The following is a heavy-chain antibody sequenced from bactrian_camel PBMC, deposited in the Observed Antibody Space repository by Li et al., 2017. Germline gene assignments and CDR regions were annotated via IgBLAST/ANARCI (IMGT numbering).Heavy chain of an antibody. CDR1: EYIVSSYC. Sequence: VQLVESGGGSVQTGGSLRLSCVVSEYIVSSYCMGWFRQAPGKEREGVALINTAGSTIYCHDSVKGRFTVSRDNAKSTIYLQMNSLKSDDTAMYFCSAGLSWAGATEFADYCDDTFGQGTQVTVS. V-gene: IGHV3S54*01. J-gene: IGHJ4*01. CDR2: INTAGSTI. D-gene: IGHD4*01.